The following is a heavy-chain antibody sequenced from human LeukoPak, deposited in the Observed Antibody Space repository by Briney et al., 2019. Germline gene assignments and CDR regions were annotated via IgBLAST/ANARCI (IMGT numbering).Heavy chain of an antibody. CDR3: ARGSLRYCSSTSCYTEDRPFDY. CDR2: INQDGSEK. Sequence: GGSLILSYAASGFTFSSYWMSWVRQAPGKGLVWVANINQDGSEKYYVDSVKGRFTISRDNAKNSLYLQMNSLRAEDTAVYYCARGSLRYCSSTSCYTEDRPFDYWGQGTLVTVSS. J-gene: IGHJ4*02. V-gene: IGHV3-7*01. CDR1: GFTFSSYW. D-gene: IGHD2-2*02.